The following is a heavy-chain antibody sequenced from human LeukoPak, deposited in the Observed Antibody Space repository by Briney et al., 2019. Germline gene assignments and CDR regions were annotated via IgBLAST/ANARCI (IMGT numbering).Heavy chain of an antibody. D-gene: IGHD6-19*01. Sequence: GGSLRLSCAASGFTFSSYSMNWVRQAPGKGLEWVSSISSSSSYIYYADSVKGRFTTSRDNAKNSLYLQMNSLRAEDTAVYYCARLGLSSGWSGSYYFDYWGQGTLVTVSS. CDR2: ISSSSSYI. CDR1: GFTFSSYS. V-gene: IGHV3-21*01. J-gene: IGHJ4*02. CDR3: ARLGLSSGWSGSYYFDY.